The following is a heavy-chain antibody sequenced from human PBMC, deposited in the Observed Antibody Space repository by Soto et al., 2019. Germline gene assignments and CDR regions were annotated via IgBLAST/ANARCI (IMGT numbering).Heavy chain of an antibody. CDR2: INHSGST. CDR1: GGSFSGYY. CDR3: ARERYFDWSHYYYYYGMDV. Sequence: SETLSLTCAVYGGSFSGYYWSWIRQPPGKGLEWIGEINHSGSTNYNPSLKSRVTISVDTSKNQFSLKLSSVTAADTAVYYCARERYFDWSHYYYYYGMDVWGQGTTVTVSS. D-gene: IGHD3-9*01. J-gene: IGHJ6*02. V-gene: IGHV4-34*01.